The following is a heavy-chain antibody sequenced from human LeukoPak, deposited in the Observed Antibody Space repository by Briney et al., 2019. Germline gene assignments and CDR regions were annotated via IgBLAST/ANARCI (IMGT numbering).Heavy chain of an antibody. CDR3: AELGITMIGGV. CDR2: ISGSGDGT. D-gene: IGHD3-10*02. Sequence: TGGSLRLSCAASGFTFSSYVMTWVCQAPGKGLEWVSAISGSGDGTSYADSVKGRFTISRDNSKNTLYLQMNSLRAEDTAVYYCAELGITMIGGVWGKGTTVTISS. J-gene: IGHJ6*04. V-gene: IGHV3-23*01. CDR1: GFTFSSYV.